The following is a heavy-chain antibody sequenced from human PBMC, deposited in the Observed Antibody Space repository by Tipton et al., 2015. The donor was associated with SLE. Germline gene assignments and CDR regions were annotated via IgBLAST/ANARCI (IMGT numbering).Heavy chain of an antibody. CDR1: GGSISSSNW. CDR2: IYHSGST. V-gene: IGHV4-4*02. Sequence: TLSLTCAVSGGSISSSNWWSWVRQPPGKGLEWIGEIYHSGSTNYNPSPKSRVTISVDTSKNQFSLKLSSVTAADTAVYYCASSSSLDAFDIWGQGTMVTVSS. J-gene: IGHJ3*02. D-gene: IGHD2-2*01. CDR3: ASSSSLDAFDI.